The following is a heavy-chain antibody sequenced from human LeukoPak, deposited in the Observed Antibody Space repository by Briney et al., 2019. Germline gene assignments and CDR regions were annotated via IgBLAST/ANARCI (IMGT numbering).Heavy chain of an antibody. Sequence: GGSLRLSCAASGFTVSSNYMSWVRQAPGKGLEWVSVIYSGGSTYYADSVKGRFTISRDNAKDSLSLQMNSLRAEDTAVYYCARVVTWLERAFDIWGQGTMVTVSS. CDR1: GFTVSSNY. CDR2: IYSGGST. D-gene: IGHD2-21*02. J-gene: IGHJ3*02. V-gene: IGHV3-66*01. CDR3: ARVVTWLERAFDI.